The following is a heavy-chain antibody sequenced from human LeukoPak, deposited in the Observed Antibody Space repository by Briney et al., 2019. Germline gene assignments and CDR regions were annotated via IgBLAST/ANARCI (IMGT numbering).Heavy chain of an antibody. CDR3: ARDPNLGASYCSGGSCYNRADAFDI. D-gene: IGHD2-15*01. CDR1: GYTFTGYY. CDR2: INPNSGGT. V-gene: IGHV1-2*02. Sequence: ASVKVSCKASGYTFTGYYMHWVRQAPGQGLEWMGWINPNSGGTNYAQKFQGRVTMTRDTSISTAYMELSRLRSDDTAVYYWARDPNLGASYCSGGSCYNRADAFDIWGQGTMVTVSS. J-gene: IGHJ3*02.